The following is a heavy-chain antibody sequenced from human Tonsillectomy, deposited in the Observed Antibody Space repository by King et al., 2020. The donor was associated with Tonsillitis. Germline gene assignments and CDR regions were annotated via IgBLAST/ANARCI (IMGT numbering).Heavy chain of an antibody. CDR2: IIPIFGTA. CDR1: GGTFSSYA. Sequence: QLVQSGAEVKKPGSSVKVSCKASGGTFSSYAISWVRQAPGQGLEWMGGIIPIFGTANYAQKFQGRVTITADKSTSTAYMELSSLRSEDTAVYYCARDIGLAYCGGDCYKYAFDIWGQGTMVTVSS. CDR3: ARDIGLAYCGGDCYKYAFDI. D-gene: IGHD2-21*02. V-gene: IGHV1-69*06. J-gene: IGHJ3*02.